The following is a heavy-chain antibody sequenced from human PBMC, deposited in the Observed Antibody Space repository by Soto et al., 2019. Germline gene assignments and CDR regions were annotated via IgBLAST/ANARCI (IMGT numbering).Heavy chain of an antibody. CDR3: ARGSPSYGFYYYYYMDV. V-gene: IGHV1-8*01. J-gene: IGHJ6*03. CDR1: GYTFTSYD. CDR2: MNPNSGNT. D-gene: IGHD5-18*01. Sequence: ASVKVSCKASGYTFTSYDINWVRQATGQGLEWMGWMNPNSGNTGYAQKFQGRVTMTRNTSISTAYMELGSLRSEDTAVYYCARGSPSYGFYYYYYMDVWGKGTTVTVSS.